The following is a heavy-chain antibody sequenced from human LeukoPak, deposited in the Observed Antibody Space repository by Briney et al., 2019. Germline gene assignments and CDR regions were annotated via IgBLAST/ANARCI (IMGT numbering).Heavy chain of an antibody. Sequence: GESLQIPSNASAYIFTSYWISRVRQIPGNGLEWIGIIFPGDSDTRYSPTFQGQVTSSADKSSSTAYLQWCRLKASVTAMDYGATSTYGDYYMDVWGKGTTVTVSS. CDR1: AYIFTSYW. V-gene: IGHV5-51*01. D-gene: IGHD4-17*01. CDR3: ATSTYGDYYMDV. CDR2: IFPGDSDT. J-gene: IGHJ6*03.